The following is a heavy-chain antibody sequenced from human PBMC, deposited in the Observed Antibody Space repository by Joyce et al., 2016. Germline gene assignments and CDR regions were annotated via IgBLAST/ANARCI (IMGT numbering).Heavy chain of an antibody. CDR3: ATIPIYCSNGVCYRHFDY. V-gene: IGHV1-2*02. D-gene: IGHD2-8*01. CDR1: GATFTDYY. CDR2: LNPNTGVT. J-gene: IGHJ4*02. Sequence: QVHLVQSGAEVKNPGASVRVSCQTSGATFTDYYIHWVRQAPGQGLEWTGWLNPNTGVTNYGQKFQGRVTVTRDTSITTAYMGLSGLTYDDTAVYYCATIPIYCSNGVCYRHFDYWGQGTPVTVSA.